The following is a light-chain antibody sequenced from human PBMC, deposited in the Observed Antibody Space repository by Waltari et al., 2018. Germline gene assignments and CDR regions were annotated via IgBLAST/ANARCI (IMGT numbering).Light chain of an antibody. V-gene: IGLV2-14*03. CDR3: SSYTSIIPPFL. CDR1: SSALGGYSF. CDR2: DVS. Sequence: QSALTQPASVSGSSGQSITISCTRSSSALGGYSFVSWYQHHPGKAPKLIIYDVSHRPSCVSNRFSASKSGTTASLTISGLQPEDEADYSCSSYTSIIPPFLFGTGTKV. J-gene: IGLJ1*01.